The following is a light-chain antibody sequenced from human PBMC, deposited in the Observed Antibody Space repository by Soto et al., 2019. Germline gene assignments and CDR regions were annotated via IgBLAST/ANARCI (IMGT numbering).Light chain of an antibody. CDR2: GAS. Sequence: IQMTQSPSSVSASVLDIVTMTFRASQSISSWLASYQQKPGKAPKLLINGASSLQSGVPSRFSGSGSGADFALTISSLQPQDFATYYCQQSHNTPGTFGGGTKVDIK. CDR1: QSISSW. CDR3: QQSHNTPGT. J-gene: IGKJ4*01. V-gene: IGKV1-39*01.